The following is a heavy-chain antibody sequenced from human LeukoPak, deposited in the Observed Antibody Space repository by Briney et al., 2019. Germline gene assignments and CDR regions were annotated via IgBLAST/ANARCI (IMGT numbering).Heavy chain of an antibody. Sequence: GASVKVSCKASGGTFSSYAISWVRQAPGQGLEWMGRIIPILGIANYAQKFQGRVTITADKSTSTAYMELSSLRSEDTAVYYCATEQVSGSAWGFDYWGQGSLVTVSS. CDR1: GGTFSSYA. V-gene: IGHV1-69*04. CDR2: IIPILGIA. J-gene: IGHJ4*02. D-gene: IGHD6-19*01. CDR3: ATEQVSGSAWGFDY.